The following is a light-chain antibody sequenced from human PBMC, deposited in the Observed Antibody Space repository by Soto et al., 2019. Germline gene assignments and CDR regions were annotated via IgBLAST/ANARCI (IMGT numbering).Light chain of an antibody. Sequence: DIQMTQSPSSLSASVGDRVTITCRASQSISNWLAWYQQKPGTAPKLLIFDASILESGVPSRFSGSGSGTQFTLTISSLQPDDFATYYCQHYNSYSEAFGQGTKVDIK. CDR1: QSISNW. V-gene: IGKV1-5*01. J-gene: IGKJ1*01. CDR3: QHYNSYSEA. CDR2: DAS.